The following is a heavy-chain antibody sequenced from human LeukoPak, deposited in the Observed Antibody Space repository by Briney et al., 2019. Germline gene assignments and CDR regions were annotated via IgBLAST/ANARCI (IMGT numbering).Heavy chain of an antibody. CDR1: GFTFSSYSMN. CDR2: IYYTGST. D-gene: IGHD5-12*01. CDR3: ARHHIADYYFDY. Sequence: GSLRLSCAASGFTFSSYSMNWVRQAPGKGLEWIGSIYYTGSTYYNAPLKSRVTISVDTSKNQFSLKLGSVTAADTAVYYCARHHIADYYFDYWGQGTLVTVSS. V-gene: IGHV4-39*01. J-gene: IGHJ4*02.